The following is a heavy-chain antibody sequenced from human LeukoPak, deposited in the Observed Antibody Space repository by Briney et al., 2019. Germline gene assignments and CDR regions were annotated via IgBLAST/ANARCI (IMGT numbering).Heavy chain of an antibody. CDR1: GYTFTGYY. CDR2: INPNSGDT. Sequence: ASVKVSCKASGYTFTGYYMHWVRQAPGQGLEWMGWINPNSGDTNYAQKFQGRVTMTRDTSISTAYMELSRLTSDDTAMYYCARDRTSGYDWFDPWGQGTLVTVSS. D-gene: IGHD3-22*01. CDR3: ARDRTSGYDWFDP. V-gene: IGHV1-2*02. J-gene: IGHJ5*02.